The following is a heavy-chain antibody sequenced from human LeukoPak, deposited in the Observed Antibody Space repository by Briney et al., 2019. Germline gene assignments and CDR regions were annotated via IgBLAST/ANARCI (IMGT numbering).Heavy chain of an antibody. CDR3: ARDSTDGVIPRELHPPFDY. D-gene: IGHD1-26*01. J-gene: IGHJ4*02. Sequence: GGSLRLSCAASGFTFSSYWMSWVRQAPGKGLEWVAVISYDGNNKFYADSVKGRFTISRDNSKNTLYLQMNSLRVEDTAVYYCARDSTDGVIPRELHPPFDYWGQGTLVTVSS. CDR2: ISYDGNNK. CDR1: GFTFSSYW. V-gene: IGHV3-30-3*01.